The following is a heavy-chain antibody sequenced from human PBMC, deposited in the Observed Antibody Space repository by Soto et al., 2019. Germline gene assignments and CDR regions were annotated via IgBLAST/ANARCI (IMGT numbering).Heavy chain of an antibody. CDR3: ARGGATMYNWNVLPDY. V-gene: IGHV1-18*01. CDR2: ISAYNGNT. D-gene: IGHD1-20*01. Sequence: ASVKVSCKASGYTFTSYGISWVRQAPGQGLEWMGWISAYNGNTNYAQKLQGRVTMTTDTSTSTAYMELRSLRSDDTAVYYCARGGATMYNWNVLPDYWGQGTLVTVSS. CDR1: GYTFTSYG. J-gene: IGHJ4*02.